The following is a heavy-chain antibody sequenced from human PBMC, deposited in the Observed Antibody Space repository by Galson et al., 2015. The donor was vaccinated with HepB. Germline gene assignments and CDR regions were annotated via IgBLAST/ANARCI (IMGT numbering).Heavy chain of an antibody. Sequence: PALVIPTQPRTLPCIFFGFSLRTSGMYGSWIRQPPGKALEWLVRFGWDDDKIYRPSLKLKLIISNDTSKNQVGLTMTNMDPVDTATYYCARIAAPGTFFDYWGQGTLVTVSS. CDR3: ARIAAPGTFFDY. CDR1: GFSLRTSGMY. J-gene: IGHJ4*02. D-gene: IGHD6-13*01. V-gene: IGHV2-70*17. CDR2: FGWDDDK.